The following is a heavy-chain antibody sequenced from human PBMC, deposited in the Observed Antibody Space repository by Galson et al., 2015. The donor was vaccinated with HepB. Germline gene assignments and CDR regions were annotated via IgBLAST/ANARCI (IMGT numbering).Heavy chain of an antibody. J-gene: IGHJ4*02. CDR1: GGSISSYY. D-gene: IGHD2-15*01. CDR3: ARSTGVVVAATFDY. CDR2: IYYSGST. Sequence: ETLSLTCTVSGGSISSYYWSWIRQPPEKGLEWIGYIYYSGSTNYNPSLKSRVTISVDTSKNQFSLKLSSVTAADTAVYYCARSTGVVVAATFDYWGQGTLVTVSS. V-gene: IGHV4-59*01.